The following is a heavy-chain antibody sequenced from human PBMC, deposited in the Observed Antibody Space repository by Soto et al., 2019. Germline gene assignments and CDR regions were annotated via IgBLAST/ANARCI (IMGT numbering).Heavy chain of an antibody. V-gene: IGHV4-59*01. D-gene: IGHD2-21*01. CDR1: GGTISTYY. CDR2: IYYSGST. Sequence: SETLSLTCTVSGGTISTYYWSWIRQPPGKGLEWIGYIYYSGSTRYNSSLKSRATITVDTSKNQVSLKLKSVTAADTAVYYCARIPSPWGQGTLVTVS. CDR3: ARIPSP. J-gene: IGHJ5*02.